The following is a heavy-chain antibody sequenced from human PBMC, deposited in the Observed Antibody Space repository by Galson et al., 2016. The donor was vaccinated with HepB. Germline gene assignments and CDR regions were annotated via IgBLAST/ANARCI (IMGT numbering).Heavy chain of an antibody. Sequence: SLRLSCAASGFTFSKAWMSWVRQAQGKGPEWIGRIKAESDDGTTDYAAPVKGRFTISRDDSKNTLDLQMRSLRTEDTAVYYCATDYCSGPSCYFAAFGIWGQGTIVAVSS. CDR3: ATDYCSGPSCYFAAFGI. D-gene: IGHD2-2*01. CDR1: GFTFSKAW. CDR2: IKAESDDGTT. V-gene: IGHV3-15*01. J-gene: IGHJ3*02.